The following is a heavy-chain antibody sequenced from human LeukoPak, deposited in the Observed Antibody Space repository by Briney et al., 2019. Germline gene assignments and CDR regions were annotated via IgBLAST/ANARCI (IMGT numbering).Heavy chain of an antibody. J-gene: IGHJ4*02. CDR2: IYYSGST. D-gene: IGHD3-9*01. CDR1: GGSISGYY. Sequence: SETLSLTCTVSGGSISGYYWSWIRQPPGKGLEWIGYIYYSGSTNYNPSLKSRVTISVDTSKNQFSLKLSSVTAADTAVYYCARADILTGHPFDYWGQGTLVTVSS. V-gene: IGHV4-59*01. CDR3: ARADILTGHPFDY.